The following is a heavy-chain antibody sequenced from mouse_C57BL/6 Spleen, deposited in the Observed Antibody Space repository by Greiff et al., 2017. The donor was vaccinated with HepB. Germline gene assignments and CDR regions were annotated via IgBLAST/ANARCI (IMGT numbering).Heavy chain of an antibody. CDR3: ARDTTVGDY. D-gene: IGHD1-1*01. CDR1: GFTFSSYG. CDR2: ISSGGSYT. J-gene: IGHJ2*01. V-gene: IGHV5-6*01. Sequence: EVQLVESGGDLVKPGGSLKLSCAASGFTFSSYGMSWVRQTPDKRLEWVATISSGGSYTYYPDSVKGRFTISRDNAKNTLYLQMSSLKSEDTAMYYCARDTTVGDYWGQGTTLTVSS.